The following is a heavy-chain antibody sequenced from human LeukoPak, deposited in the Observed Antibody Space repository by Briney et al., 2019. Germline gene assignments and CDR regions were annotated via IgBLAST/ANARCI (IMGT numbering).Heavy chain of an antibody. CDR3: ARDRITGTTVGAFDI. V-gene: IGHV4-30-2*01. D-gene: IGHD1-7*01. J-gene: IGHJ3*02. CDR2: TYHSGST. Sequence: SETLSLTCAVSGGSISSGGYSWSWIRQPPGKGLEWIGYTYHSGSTYYNPSLKSRVTISVDRSKNQFSLKLSSVTAADTDVYYCARDRITGTTVGAFDIWGQGTMVTVSS. CDR1: GGSISSGGYS.